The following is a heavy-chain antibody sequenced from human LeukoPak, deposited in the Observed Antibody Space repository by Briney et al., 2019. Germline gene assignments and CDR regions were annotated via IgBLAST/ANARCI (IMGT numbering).Heavy chain of an antibody. J-gene: IGHJ6*03. CDR3: ARHIRRIAAAGTTSGYYYYMDV. CDR1: GGSFSGYY. D-gene: IGHD6-13*01. V-gene: IGHV4-34*01. CDR2: INHSGST. Sequence: SETLSPTCAVYGGSFSGYYWSWIRQPPGKGLEWIGEINHSGSTNYNPSLKSRVTISVDTSKNQFSLKLSSVTAADTAVYYCARHIRRIAAAGTTSGYYYYMDVWGKGTTVTISS.